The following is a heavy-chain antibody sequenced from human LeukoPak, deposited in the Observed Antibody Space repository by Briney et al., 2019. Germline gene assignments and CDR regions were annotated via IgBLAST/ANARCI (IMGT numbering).Heavy chain of an antibody. Sequence: GGSLRLSCTASGLTFSTSGFNWVRQAPGKGLELVASIGPTGSDRYHADPIKGRFTISRDNANNFLYLQMNSLRAADTAVYYCATETNGRHYDYWGQGTLLTVSS. V-gene: IGHV3-21*06. CDR1: GLTFSTSG. J-gene: IGHJ4*02. D-gene: IGHD1-14*01. CDR3: ATETNGRHYDY. CDR2: IGPTGSDR.